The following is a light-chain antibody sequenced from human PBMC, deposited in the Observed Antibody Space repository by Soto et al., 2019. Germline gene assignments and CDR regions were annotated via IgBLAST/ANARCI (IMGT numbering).Light chain of an antibody. J-gene: IGLJ2*01. V-gene: IGLV1-51*02. CDR3: GAWDTSLSGGI. Sequence: QSVLTQPPSVSAAPGQKVTIPCSGSSSNIGIDYVSWYQQLPGTAPKLLIYEDNKRPSGIPDRFSGSKSGTSATLDITGLQTGDEADYYCGAWDTSLSGGIFGGGTKVTVL. CDR2: EDN. CDR1: SSNIGIDY.